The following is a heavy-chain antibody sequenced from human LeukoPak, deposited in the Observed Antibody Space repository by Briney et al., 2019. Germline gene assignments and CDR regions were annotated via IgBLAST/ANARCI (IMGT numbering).Heavy chain of an antibody. V-gene: IGHV3-21*01. CDR3: ARELGYYDSSASDAFDI. CDR1: GFTFSSYS. D-gene: IGHD3-22*01. J-gene: IGHJ3*02. CDR2: ISSSSSYI. Sequence: GGSLRLSCAASGFTFSSYSMNWVRQAPGKGLEGVSSISSSSSYIYYADSVKGGLTISRDNDKKSMYMQMNRQRAEDTAVYYCARELGYYDSSASDAFDIWGQGTMVTVS.